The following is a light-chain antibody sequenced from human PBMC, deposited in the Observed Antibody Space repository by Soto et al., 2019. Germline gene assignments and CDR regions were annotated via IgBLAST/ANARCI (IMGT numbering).Light chain of an antibody. V-gene: IGKV1-9*01. CDR3: QQLNSYPRT. J-gene: IGKJ4*01. CDR2: AAS. CDR1: QGISSY. Sequence: IQLTQSPSSLSAPLRHRVTITCRGSQGISSYLAWYQQKPGKAPKLLIYAASTLQSGVPARFSGSGSGTDFTLTISSLQPEDFATYYCQQLNSYPRTFGGGTKVDIK.